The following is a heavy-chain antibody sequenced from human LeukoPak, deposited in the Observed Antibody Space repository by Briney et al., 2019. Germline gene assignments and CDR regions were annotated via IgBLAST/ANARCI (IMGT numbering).Heavy chain of an antibody. Sequence: PSETLSLTCTVSGGSISSYYWSWIRQPPGKGLKWIGYIYYSGSTNYNPSLKSRVTISVDTSKNQFSLKLSSVTAADTAVYYCARLSAAAVDYWGQGTLVTVSS. D-gene: IGHD6-13*01. V-gene: IGHV4-59*01. CDR3: ARLSAAAVDY. CDR1: GGSISSYY. CDR2: IYYSGST. J-gene: IGHJ4*02.